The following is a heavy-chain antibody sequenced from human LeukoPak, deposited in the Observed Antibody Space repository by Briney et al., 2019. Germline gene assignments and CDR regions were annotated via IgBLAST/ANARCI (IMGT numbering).Heavy chain of an antibody. CDR3: TKDSSSLWYLDF. CDR2: VSGNGVNT. Sequence: GGSLRLSCAASGFTFDNFAMHWVRQTPGKGLEWVSLVSGNGVNTYYADSVKGRFTISRDNSKNSLYLQMNSLRTEDTALYFCTKDSSSLWYLDFWGQGALVTVSS. D-gene: IGHD6-13*01. CDR1: GFTFDNFA. J-gene: IGHJ4*02. V-gene: IGHV3-43*02.